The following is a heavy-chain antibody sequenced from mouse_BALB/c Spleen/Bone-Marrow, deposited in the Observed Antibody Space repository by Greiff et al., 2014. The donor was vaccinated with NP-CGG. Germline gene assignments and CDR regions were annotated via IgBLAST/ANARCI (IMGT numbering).Heavy chain of an antibody. CDR1: GYTFTSYY. J-gene: IGHJ4*01. CDR2: IYPGNVNT. Sequence: QVQLQQPGPELVKPGASVRISCKASGYTFTSYYIHWVKQRPGQGLEWIGWIYPGNVNTKYNEKFKGKATLTADKSSSTAYIQLSSLTSEDSAVYFCARGDWDGDYAMDYWGQGTSVTVSS. V-gene: IGHV1S56*01. CDR3: ARGDWDGDYAMDY. D-gene: IGHD4-1*01.